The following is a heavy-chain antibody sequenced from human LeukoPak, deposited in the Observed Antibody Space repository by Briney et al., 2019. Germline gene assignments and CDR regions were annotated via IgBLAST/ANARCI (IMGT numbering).Heavy chain of an antibody. CDR2: ISSSSSYI. J-gene: IGHJ4*02. Sequence: GGSLRLSCAASGFTFSSYSMNWVRQAPGKGLEWVSSISSSSSYIYYADSVKGRFTISRDNAKNSLYLQMNSRRAEDTAVYYCARDMGYCSGGSCYAYFDYWGQGTLVTVSS. D-gene: IGHD2-15*01. CDR1: GFTFSSYS. CDR3: ARDMGYCSGGSCYAYFDY. V-gene: IGHV3-21*01.